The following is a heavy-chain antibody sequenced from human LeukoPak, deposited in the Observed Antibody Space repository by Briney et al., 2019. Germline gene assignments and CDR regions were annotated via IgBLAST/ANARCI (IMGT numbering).Heavy chain of an antibody. CDR1: GYTFTGYY. D-gene: IGHD2-2*01. V-gene: IGHV1-2*04. CDR3: ARELPGYCSSTSCLTSDY. CDR2: LNPNSGGT. Sequence: ASVKVSCKASGYTFTGYYMHWVRRAPGQGLEWMGWLNPNSGGTNYAQKFQGWVTMTRDTSISTAYMELSRLRSDDTAVYYCARELPGYCSSTSCLTSDYWGQGTLVTVSS. J-gene: IGHJ4*02.